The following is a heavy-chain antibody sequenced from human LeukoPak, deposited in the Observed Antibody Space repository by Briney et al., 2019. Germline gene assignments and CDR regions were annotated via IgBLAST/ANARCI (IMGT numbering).Heavy chain of an antibody. D-gene: IGHD1-20*01. Sequence: GGSLRLSCAASGFTFSNAWMSWVRQAPGKGLEWVGRIKSKTDGGTTDYAAPVKGRFTISRDDSKNTLYLQMNSLKTEDTAVYYCTTDFVFEYDWNDSFTPYYGMDVWGQGTTVTVSS. CDR2: IKSKTDGGTT. CDR1: GFTFSNAW. V-gene: IGHV3-15*01. J-gene: IGHJ6*02. CDR3: TTDFVFEYDWNDSFTPYYGMDV.